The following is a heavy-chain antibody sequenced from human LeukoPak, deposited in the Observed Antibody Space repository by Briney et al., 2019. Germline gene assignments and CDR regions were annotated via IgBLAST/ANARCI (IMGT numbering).Heavy chain of an antibody. J-gene: IGHJ3*02. V-gene: IGHV4-34*01. CDR1: GGSFSGYY. Sequence: SETLSLTCAVYGGSFSGYYWSWIRQPPGKGLEWIGEINHSGSTNYNPSLKSRVTISVGTSKNQFSLKLSSVTAADTAVYYCARVKYYYDSSGYRRTPRNDAFDIWGQGTMVTVSS. CDR2: INHSGST. D-gene: IGHD3-22*01. CDR3: ARVKYYYDSSGYRRTPRNDAFDI.